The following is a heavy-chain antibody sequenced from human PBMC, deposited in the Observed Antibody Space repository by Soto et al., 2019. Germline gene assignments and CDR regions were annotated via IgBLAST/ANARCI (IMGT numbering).Heavy chain of an antibody. D-gene: IGHD5-12*01. J-gene: IGHJ4*02. CDR2: INHSGIT. CDR3: ASRAYGGLVDY. V-gene: IGHV4-34*01. CDR1: GGSFSGYY. Sequence: SETLSLTCAVYGGSFSGYYWSWIRQPPGKGLEWIGEINHSGITNYNPSLKSRVTISVDTSKNQFSLKLSSVTAADTAVYYCASRAYGGLVDYWGQGTMVT.